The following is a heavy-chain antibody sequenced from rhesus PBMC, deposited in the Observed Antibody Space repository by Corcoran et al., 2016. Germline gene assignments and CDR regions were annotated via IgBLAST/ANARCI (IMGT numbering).Heavy chain of an antibody. D-gene: IGHD3-34*01. J-gene: IGHJ3*01. CDR3: ARAAPGVDSAFDV. Sequence: QAQLQESGPGLVKPSETLSLTCAVSGGSISGHNWNWIRQPPGKGLDWIGYIGGSSGGTDYISPLMTRVTISTCTSKTQFSLTLISVTAADTAVYYCARAAPGVDSAFDVWGQGLRVTVSS. CDR1: GGSISGHN. CDR2: IGGSSGGT. V-gene: IGHV4S5*01.